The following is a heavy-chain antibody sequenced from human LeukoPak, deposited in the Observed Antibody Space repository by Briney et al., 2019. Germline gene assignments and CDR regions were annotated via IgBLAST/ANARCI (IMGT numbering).Heavy chain of an antibody. J-gene: IGHJ3*02. CDR2: ISTSSSYI. CDR1: RFTFSTYS. Sequence: PGGSLRLSCAASRFTFSTYSMNWVRQAPGKGLEWVSFISTSSSYIYYADSVKGRFTISRDNARNSLYLQMNSLGVEDTATYYCARLLALDIWGQGTMVSVSS. V-gene: IGHV3-21*01. CDR3: ARLLALDI.